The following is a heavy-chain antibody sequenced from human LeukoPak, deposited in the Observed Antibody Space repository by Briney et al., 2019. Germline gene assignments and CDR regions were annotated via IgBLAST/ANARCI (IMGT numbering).Heavy chain of an antibody. Sequence: ASVKVSCKASGYSFSYFDINWVRQAGGQGLEWMGWMNPHTGNTGYGQKFQGRVTMTRDSSIMTSYMELASLRAEDTAVYYCARGKQQNYAFDIWGQGTMVTVSS. D-gene: IGHD6-13*01. J-gene: IGHJ3*02. CDR1: GYSFSYFD. CDR3: ARGKQQNYAFDI. CDR2: MNPHTGNT. V-gene: IGHV1-8*01.